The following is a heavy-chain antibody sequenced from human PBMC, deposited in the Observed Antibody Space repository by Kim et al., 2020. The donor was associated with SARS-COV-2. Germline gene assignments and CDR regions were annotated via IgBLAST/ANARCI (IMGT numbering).Heavy chain of an antibody. J-gene: IGHJ4*02. CDR3: ARDIGYCSSTSCYGFLRWYPPYFDY. Sequence: ASVKVSCKASGYTFTSYGISWVRQAPGQGLEWMGWISAYNGNTNYAQKLQGRVTMTTDTSTSTAYMELRSLRSDDTAVYYCARDIGYCSSTSCYGFLRWYPPYFDYWGQGTLVTVSS. V-gene: IGHV1-18*01. CDR1: GYTFTSYG. CDR2: ISAYNGNT. D-gene: IGHD2-2*01.